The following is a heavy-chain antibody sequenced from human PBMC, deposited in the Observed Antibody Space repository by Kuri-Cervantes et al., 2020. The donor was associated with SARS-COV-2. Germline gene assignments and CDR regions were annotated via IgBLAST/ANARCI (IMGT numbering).Heavy chain of an antibody. CDR3: ARAMRPGSSGWSDPFDY. CDR2: IYYSGST. V-gene: IGHV4-39*07. J-gene: IGHJ4*02. D-gene: IGHD6-19*01. Sequence: SETLSLTCTVSGGSISSSSYYWGWTRQPPGKGLEWIGSIYYSGSTYYNPSLKSRVTISVDTSKNQFSLKLSSVTAADTAVYYCARAMRPGSSGWSDPFDYWGQGTLVTVSS. CDR1: GGSISSSSYY.